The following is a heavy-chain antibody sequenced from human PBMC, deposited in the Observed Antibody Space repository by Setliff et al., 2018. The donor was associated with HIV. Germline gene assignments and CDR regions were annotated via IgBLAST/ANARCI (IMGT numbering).Heavy chain of an antibody. J-gene: IGHJ1*01. Sequence: SVKVSCKASGGNFGNSAIGWVRQAPGQGLEWVGGIVPLLSVANYARKFQGRVTITAGKSTSTVYMELRNLRSDDTAVYYCARGWSERTTVVQVEYFHHWGQGTLVTAPQ. D-gene: IGHD3-10*01. CDR3: ARGWSERTTVVQVEYFHH. CDR1: GGNFGNSA. CDR2: IVPLLSVA. V-gene: IGHV1-69*10.